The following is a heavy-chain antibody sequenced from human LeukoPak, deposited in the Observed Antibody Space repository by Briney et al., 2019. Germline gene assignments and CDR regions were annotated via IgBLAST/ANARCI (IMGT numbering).Heavy chain of an antibody. V-gene: IGHV3-21*01. J-gene: IGHJ4*02. CDR3: ASPLYYDTRGFYYQVFD. D-gene: IGHD3-22*01. Sequence: GGSLRLSCAASGFTFSRYSMNWVRQAPGKGLEWVSFISSSGSYMYFADSVKGRFTFSRDNAKNSLYLQMNSLRAEDTAVYYCASPLYYDTRGFYYQVFDWGQGTLVTVSS. CDR2: ISSSGSYM. CDR1: GFTFSRYS.